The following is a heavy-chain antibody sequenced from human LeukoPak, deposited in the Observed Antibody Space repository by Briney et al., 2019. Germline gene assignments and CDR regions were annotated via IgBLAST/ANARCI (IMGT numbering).Heavy chain of an antibody. CDR1: GFTFSSYG. J-gene: IGHJ3*02. Sequence: PGGSLRLSCAASGFTFSSYGMHWVRQAPGKGREWVAVIWYDGSNKYYADSVKGRFTISRDNSKNTLYLQMNSLRAEDTAVYYCARSNHDAFDIWGQGTMVTVSS. D-gene: IGHD1-14*01. CDR2: IWYDGSNK. V-gene: IGHV3-33*01. CDR3: ARSNHDAFDI.